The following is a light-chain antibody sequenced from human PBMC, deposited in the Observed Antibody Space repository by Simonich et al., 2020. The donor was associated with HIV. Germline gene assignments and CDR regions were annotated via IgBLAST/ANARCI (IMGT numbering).Light chain of an antibody. CDR1: SSNIGAGYD. CDR3: QSYDSRLSGWV. J-gene: IGLJ3*02. Sequence: QSVLTQPPSVSGAPGQRVTISCTGSSSNIGAGYDVHWYQQLPGTAPKLLIYGNTNRPSGVPDRFSGSKSGTAASLAITGLQAEDEADYYCQSYDSRLSGWVFGGGTKLTVV. CDR2: GNT. V-gene: IGLV1-40*01.